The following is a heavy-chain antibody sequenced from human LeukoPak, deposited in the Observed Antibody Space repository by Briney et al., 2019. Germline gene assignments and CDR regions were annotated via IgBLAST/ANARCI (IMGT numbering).Heavy chain of an antibody. Sequence: SESLSLTCTVSGGSISGYYWTWIRQPPGKGLEWIGCIYSSGSTSYKPSLKSRITISVDTSKNQFSLNLSSVTAADTAVYYCVRGKAAAGAIWFDPWGQGTLVTVSS. CDR3: VRGKAAAGAIWFDP. V-gene: IGHV4-59*01. CDR2: IYSSGST. D-gene: IGHD6-13*01. J-gene: IGHJ5*02. CDR1: GGSISGYY.